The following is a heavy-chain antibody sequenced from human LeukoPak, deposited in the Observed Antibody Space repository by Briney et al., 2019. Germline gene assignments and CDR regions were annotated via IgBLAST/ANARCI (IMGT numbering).Heavy chain of an antibody. J-gene: IGHJ6*02. CDR1: GYTFTGYY. Sequence: GASVKVSCKASGYTFTGYYMHWVRQAPGQGLEWMGRINPNSGGTNYAQKFQGRVTMTRDTSISTAYMELSSLRSEDTAVYYCARVSVKLGYCSGGSCYPHYYYGMDVWGQGTTVTVSS. D-gene: IGHD2-15*01. CDR3: ARVSVKLGYCSGGSCYPHYYYGMDV. CDR2: INPNSGGT. V-gene: IGHV1-2*06.